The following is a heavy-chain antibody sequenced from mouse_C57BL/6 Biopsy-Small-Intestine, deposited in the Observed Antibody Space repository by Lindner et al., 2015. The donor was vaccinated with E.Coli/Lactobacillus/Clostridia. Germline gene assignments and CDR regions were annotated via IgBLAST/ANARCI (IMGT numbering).Heavy chain of an antibody. Sequence: VQLQESGGRLVQPKGSLKLSCAASGLTFNIYAMNWVRQAPGKGLEWVARIRSKGNNYTTYYADSVKDRFTISRDDSESMLYLQMNNLKTEDTAVYYCVRQGFLLRGFILDCWGQGTSVTVSS. CDR2: IRSKGNNYTT. CDR1: GLTFNIYA. V-gene: IGHV10-1*01. CDR3: VRQGFLLRGFILDC. D-gene: IGHD1-1*01. J-gene: IGHJ4*01.